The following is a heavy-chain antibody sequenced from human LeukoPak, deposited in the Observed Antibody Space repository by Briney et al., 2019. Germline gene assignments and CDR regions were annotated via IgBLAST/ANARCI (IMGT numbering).Heavy chain of an antibody. J-gene: IGHJ4*02. Sequence: GGSLRLSCAASGFTFITYGMHWVRQAPGKGLEWVAVTSYDGSNKYYADSVKGRFTISRDNSKNTLYLQMNSLRAEDTAVYYCAKSGPEGITMVRGVIITTFFDYWGQGTLVTVSS. V-gene: IGHV3-30*18. CDR2: TSYDGSNK. CDR3: AKSGPEGITMVRGVIITTFFDY. CDR1: GFTFITYG. D-gene: IGHD3-10*01.